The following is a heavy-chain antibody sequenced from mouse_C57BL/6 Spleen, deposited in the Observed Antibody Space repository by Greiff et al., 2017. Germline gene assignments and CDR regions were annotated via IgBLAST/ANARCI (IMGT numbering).Heavy chain of an antibody. D-gene: IGHD2-5*01. CDR2: IDPSDSET. CDR1: GYTFTSYW. V-gene: IGHV1-52*01. CDR3: ARRSNWPFAY. J-gene: IGHJ3*01. Sequence: QVQLQQPGAELVRPGSSVKLSCKASGYTFTSYWMHWVKQRPIQGLEWIGNIDPSDSETLYNQKFKDKATLTVDKSSSTAYMQLSSLTSEDSAVYYCARRSNWPFAYWGQGTLVTVSA.